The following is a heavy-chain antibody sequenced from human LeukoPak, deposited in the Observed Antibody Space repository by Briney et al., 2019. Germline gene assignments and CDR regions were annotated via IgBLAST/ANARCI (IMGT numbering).Heavy chain of an antibody. CDR2: ISSSSYI. D-gene: IGHD3-10*01. CDR1: GFTFSSYS. V-gene: IGHV3-21*01. J-gene: IGHJ4*02. CDR3: ARGFGELSYDYYFDY. Sequence: PGGSLRLTCAASGFTFSSYSMNWVRQAPGKGLEWVSSISSSSYIYYADSVKGRFTISRDNAKNSLYLQMNSLRAEDTAVYYCARGFGELSYDYYFDYWGQGTLVTVSS.